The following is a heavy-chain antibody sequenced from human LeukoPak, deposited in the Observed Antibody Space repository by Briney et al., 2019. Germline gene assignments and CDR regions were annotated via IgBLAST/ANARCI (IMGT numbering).Heavy chain of an antibody. D-gene: IGHD2-15*01. V-gene: IGHV3-66*01. CDR3: TRDRSCSGGSCYADY. CDR1: GFTVSSNY. CDR2: IYSDGTT. Sequence: GGSLRLSCAASGFTVSSNYMSWVRQAPGKGLEWVSLIYSDGTTYYADSVRGRFTISRDNSKNTLDLQMNSLGVEDTAVYYCTRDRSCSGGSCYADYWGQGIRVTVSS. J-gene: IGHJ4*02.